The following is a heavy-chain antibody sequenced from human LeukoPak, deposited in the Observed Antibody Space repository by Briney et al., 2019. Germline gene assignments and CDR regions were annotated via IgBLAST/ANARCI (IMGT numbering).Heavy chain of an antibody. CDR1: GFTVSSNY. CDR3: AKDGYSSSWSRYFDY. D-gene: IGHD6-13*01. V-gene: IGHV3-9*01. J-gene: IGHJ4*02. CDR2: ISWNSGSI. Sequence: GGSLRLSCAASGFTVSSNYMSWVRQAPGKGLEWVSGISWNSGSIGYADSVKGRFTISRDNAKNSLYLQMNSLRAEDTALYYCAKDGYSSSWSRYFDYWGQGTLVTVSS.